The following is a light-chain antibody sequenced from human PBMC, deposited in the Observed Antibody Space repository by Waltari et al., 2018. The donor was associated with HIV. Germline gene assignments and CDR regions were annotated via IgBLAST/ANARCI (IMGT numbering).Light chain of an antibody. J-gene: IGKJ1*01. V-gene: IGKV1-5*03. Sequence: DIQMTQFPSTLSASVGDRVTIACRASQTIDRWLAWYQQKPGKAPRLLMYKASTLQSGVPYRFSGSGSETDFTLTINNLQPDDFATYYCQQYNDFSAFGQGTKVEVK. CDR2: KAS. CDR1: QTIDRW. CDR3: QQYNDFSA.